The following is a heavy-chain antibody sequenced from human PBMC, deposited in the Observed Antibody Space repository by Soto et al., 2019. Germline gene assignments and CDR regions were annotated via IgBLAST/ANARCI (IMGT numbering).Heavy chain of an antibody. J-gene: IGHJ4*02. D-gene: IGHD4-17*01. CDR2: INAGNGNT. Sequence: GASVKVSCKASGYTFTSYAMDWVRQAPGQRLEWMGWINAGNGNTKSSQKFQGRVTITRDTSASTAYMELSSLRSEDTAVYYCARDYGDYVGLNYWGQGTLVTVSS. CDR1: GYTFTSYA. CDR3: ARDYGDYVGLNY. V-gene: IGHV1-3*01.